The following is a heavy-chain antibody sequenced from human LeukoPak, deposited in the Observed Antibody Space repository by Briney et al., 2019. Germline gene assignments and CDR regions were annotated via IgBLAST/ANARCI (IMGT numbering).Heavy chain of an antibody. Sequence: GRSLRLSCAASGFTFDDYAMHWVRQAPGKGLEWVSGISWNSGSIGYADSVKGRFTISRDNAKNSLYLQMNSLRAEDTALYYCAKAFDYDFRSGQFDYWGQGTLVTVSS. D-gene: IGHD3-3*01. CDR2: ISWNSGSI. V-gene: IGHV3-9*01. CDR1: GFTFDDYA. CDR3: AKAFDYDFRSGQFDY. J-gene: IGHJ4*02.